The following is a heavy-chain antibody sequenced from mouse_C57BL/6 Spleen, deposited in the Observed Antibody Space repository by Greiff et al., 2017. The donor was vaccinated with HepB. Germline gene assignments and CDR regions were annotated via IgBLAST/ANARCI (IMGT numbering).Heavy chain of an antibody. CDR2: INPNNGGT. Sequence: EVKLQQSGPELVKPGASVKIPCKASGYTFTDYNMDWVKQSHGKSLEWIGDINPNNGGTIYNQKFKGKATLTVDKSSSTAYMELRSLTSEDTAVYYCARDGLGRGYFDVWGTGTTVTVSS. V-gene: IGHV1-18*01. CDR3: ARDGLGRGYFDV. CDR1: GYTFTDYN. J-gene: IGHJ1*03. D-gene: IGHD4-1*01.